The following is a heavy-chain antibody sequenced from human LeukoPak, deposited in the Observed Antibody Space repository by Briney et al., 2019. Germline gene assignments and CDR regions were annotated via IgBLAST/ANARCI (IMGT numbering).Heavy chain of an antibody. CDR3: ARYGPGSKYYFDY. D-gene: IGHD4-17*01. Sequence: SETLSLTCTVSGASISSYDWSWIRQPPGKGLEWIGYIYYSGSTNYNPSLKSRVTISVDTSKNQFSLNLNSVTAADTAVYYCARYGPGSKYYFDYWGQGTLVTVSS. CDR2: IYYSGST. V-gene: IGHV4-59*01. J-gene: IGHJ4*02. CDR1: GASISSYD.